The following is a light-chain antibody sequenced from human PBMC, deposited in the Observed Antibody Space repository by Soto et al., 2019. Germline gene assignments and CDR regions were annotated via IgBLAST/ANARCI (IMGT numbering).Light chain of an antibody. V-gene: IGLV2-8*01. J-gene: IGLJ2*01. CDR2: EAT. CDR3: GSKAGGDRHVV. CDR1: SSDIRDSNY. Sequence: QSALTQPPSASGSPGQSVTLSCSGISSDIRDSNYVSWYQQHPGKAPKLVVSEATKRPSGVPDRFSGSRSGTTAFLTISGLQPEDEADYYCGSKAGGDRHVVFGGGTKVTVL.